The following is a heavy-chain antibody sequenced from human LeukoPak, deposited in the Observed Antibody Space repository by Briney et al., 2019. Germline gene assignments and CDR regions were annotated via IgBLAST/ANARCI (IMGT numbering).Heavy chain of an antibody. CDR3: ARRVWGLSGFDY. CDR1: GDSIRSTNW. V-gene: IGHV4-4*02. CDR2: IYHGGST. Sequence: PSETLSLTCAVSGDSIRSTNWWSWVRQSPEKGLEWIGEIYHGGSTNYNPSLKSRVTISVDKSKNHFSLKLISVTAADTAVYYCARRVWGLSGFDYWGQGTLVTVSS. D-gene: IGHD3-9*01. J-gene: IGHJ4*02.